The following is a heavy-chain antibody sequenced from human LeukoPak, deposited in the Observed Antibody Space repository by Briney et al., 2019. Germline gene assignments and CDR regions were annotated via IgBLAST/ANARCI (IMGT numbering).Heavy chain of an antibody. Sequence: PGGSLRLSCVASGFTFGKYWMSWVRQASGKGLEWVANIKLDGSEKNYVDSVKGRFTISRDNSKNTLYLQMNSLRAEDTAVYYCARGVEYFQHWGQGTLVTVSS. J-gene: IGHJ1*01. CDR1: GFTFGKYW. CDR2: IKLDGSEK. CDR3: ARGVEYFQH. V-gene: IGHV3-7*01.